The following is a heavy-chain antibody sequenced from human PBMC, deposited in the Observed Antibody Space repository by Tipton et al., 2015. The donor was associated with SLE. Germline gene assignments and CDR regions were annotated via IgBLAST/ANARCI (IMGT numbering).Heavy chain of an antibody. J-gene: IGHJ4*02. V-gene: IGHV3-30*04. CDR1: GFTFSSYA. CDR3: ARDVICNNLPPDY. D-gene: IGHD1-20*01. Sequence: SLRLSCAASGFTFSSYAMHWVRQAPGKGLEWVAVISYDGSNKYYADSVKCRFTISRGNSKNTLYLQMNSLRAEDTAVYYCARDVICNNLPPDYWGQGTLVTVSS. CDR2: ISYDGSNK.